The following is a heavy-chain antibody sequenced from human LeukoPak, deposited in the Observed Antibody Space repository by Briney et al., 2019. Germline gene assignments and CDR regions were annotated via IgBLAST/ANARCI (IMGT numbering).Heavy chain of an antibody. CDR2: FDPEDGEDGET. CDR3: AMTDRYAGRPFDY. CDR1: GYSLIEVA. Sequence: ASVKVSCKVSGYSLIEVAIHWVRQAPGKGLEWVGSFDPEDGEDGETHYAQKFQGRVTMTEDASTDTAYMELTSLSSEDTALYYCAMTDRYAGRPFDYWGQGTLVTVSS. V-gene: IGHV1-24*01. D-gene: IGHD3-9*01. J-gene: IGHJ4*02.